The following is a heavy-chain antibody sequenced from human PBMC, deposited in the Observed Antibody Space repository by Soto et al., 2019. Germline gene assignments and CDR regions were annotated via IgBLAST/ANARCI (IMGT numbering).Heavy chain of an antibody. CDR3: VRDGGDQCSGFAY. V-gene: IGHV1-18*04. J-gene: IGHJ4*02. D-gene: IGHD3-10*02. Sequence: QVHLVQSGVEVKKPGASVKVSCKASGSSFTTFGLSWVRQAPGQGLEWTGWISTYNGNTEYAQKFLGKVTLTTETSTTTAYTELRGLKSDDTGVYYCVRDGGDQCSGFAYWGQGTLVTVSS. CDR2: ISTYNGNT. CDR1: GSSFTTFG.